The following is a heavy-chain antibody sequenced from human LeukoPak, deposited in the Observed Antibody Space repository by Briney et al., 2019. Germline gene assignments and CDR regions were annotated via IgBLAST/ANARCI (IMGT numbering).Heavy chain of an antibody. V-gene: IGHV3-30-3*01. CDR3: ARGSTTGTREVDY. CDR1: GFTFSSYA. Sequence: GGSLRLSCAASGFTFSSYAMHWVRQAPGKGLEWVAVISYDGSNKYYADSVKGRFTISRDNSKNTLYLQMNSLRAEDTAVYYCARGSTTGTREVDYWGQGTLVTVSS. J-gene: IGHJ4*02. D-gene: IGHD1-1*01. CDR2: ISYDGSNK.